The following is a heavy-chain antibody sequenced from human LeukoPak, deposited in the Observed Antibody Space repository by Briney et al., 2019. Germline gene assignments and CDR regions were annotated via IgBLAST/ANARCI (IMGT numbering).Heavy chain of an antibody. Sequence: SVKVSCKASGGTFSSYAISWVRQAPGQGLEWMGGIIPIFGTANYAQKFQGRVTITADESTSTAYMELSSLRSEDTAVYYCARTSPSTAIEPWGSIDYWGQGTLVTVSS. D-gene: IGHD3-16*01. CDR2: IIPIFGTA. V-gene: IGHV1-69*13. J-gene: IGHJ4*02. CDR1: GGTFSSYA. CDR3: ARTSPSTAIEPWGSIDY.